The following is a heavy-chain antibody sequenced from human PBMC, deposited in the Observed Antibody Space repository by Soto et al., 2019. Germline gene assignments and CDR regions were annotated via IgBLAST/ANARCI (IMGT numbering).Heavy chain of an antibody. J-gene: IGHJ4*02. D-gene: IGHD5-12*01. V-gene: IGHV4-39*01. Sequence: SETLSLTCTVSGGSISSSSYYWGWIRQPPGKGLEWIGSIYYSGSTYYNPSLKSRVTISVDTSKNQFSLKLSSVTAADTAVYYCARHQPDIVATSNPLDYWGQGTLVTVSS. CDR1: GGSISSSSYY. CDR2: IYYSGST. CDR3: ARHQPDIVATSNPLDY.